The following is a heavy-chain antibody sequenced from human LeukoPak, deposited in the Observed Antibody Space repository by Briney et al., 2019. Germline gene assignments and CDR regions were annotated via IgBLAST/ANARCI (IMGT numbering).Heavy chain of an antibody. CDR3: VRDPGRSSNY. CDR2: ISVTSEK. V-gene: IGHV3-48*02. D-gene: IGHD1-26*01. Sequence: GGSLRLSCAAPGFTFSSFRMNWVRHAPGKGLEWLSDISVTSEKSYAASVKGRFTISRDNAKNSLYLQMNSLKDEDTAVYYCVRDPGRSSNYWGQGTLVTVSS. J-gene: IGHJ4*02. CDR1: GFTFSSFR.